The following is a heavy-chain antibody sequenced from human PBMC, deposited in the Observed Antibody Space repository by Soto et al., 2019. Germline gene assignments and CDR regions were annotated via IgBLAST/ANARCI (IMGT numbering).Heavy chain of an antibody. CDR2: IHSTGTT. CDR1: GGSISSGGYY. V-gene: IGHV4-31*01. D-gene: IGHD3-10*01. CDR3: ARVYVSGSGDGMDV. J-gene: IGHJ6*02. Sequence: QVQLQESGPGLVKPSQTLSLTCTVSGGSISSGGYYWSWIRQHAGKGLEWIGYIHSTGTTYYNPSLTSLVTIAVDTSTHQCSLRLSSRTAADTAVYYWARVYVSGSGDGMDVWGQGPTVTVSS.